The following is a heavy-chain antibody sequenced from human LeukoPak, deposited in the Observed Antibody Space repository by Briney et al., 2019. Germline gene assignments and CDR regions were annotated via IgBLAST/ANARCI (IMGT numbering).Heavy chain of an antibody. CDR1: GFTFGSYG. D-gene: IGHD3-22*01. CDR2: ITPNADRT. V-gene: IGHV3-23*01. J-gene: IGHJ1*01. CDR3: AILHGYYDGSGYCVQ. Sequence: GSLSLSCAASGFTFGSYGMSWVRQAPGKGLEWVSFITPNADRTSYADSVEGRFTISRDNPRSTLYLQINSLRDEDTALYYCAILHGYYDGSGYCVQWGQGTLVTVSS.